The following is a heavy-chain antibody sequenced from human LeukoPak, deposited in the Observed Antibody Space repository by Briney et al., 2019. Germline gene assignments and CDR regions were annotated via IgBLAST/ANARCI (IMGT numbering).Heavy chain of an antibody. CDR1: GGSISSYY. Sequence: SETLSLTCTVSGGSISSYYWSWIRQPPGKGLEGIGDIYYSGSTNYNPSLKSRVTISVDPSKNQFSLKLSSVTAADTAVYYCASLGDYDSSGYRYIDLWGRGTLVTVSS. V-gene: IGHV4-59*01. CDR2: IYYSGST. J-gene: IGHJ2*01. D-gene: IGHD3-22*01. CDR3: ASLGDYDSSGYRYIDL.